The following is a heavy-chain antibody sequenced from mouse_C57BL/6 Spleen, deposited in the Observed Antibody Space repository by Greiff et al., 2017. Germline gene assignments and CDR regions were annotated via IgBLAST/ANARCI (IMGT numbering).Heavy chain of an antibody. J-gene: IGHJ4*01. CDR3: ARGDLV. V-gene: IGHV1-80*01. CDR2: IYPGDGDT. D-gene: IGHD2-10*02. Sequence: LQLKESGAELVKPGASVKISCKASGYAFSSYWLNWVKQRPGQGLAWIGQIYPGDGDTNYNGKFKGKATLTADKSSSAAYMQLSSLTSEDCAVYFCARGDLVWGKGTSVSVSS. CDR1: GYAFSSYW.